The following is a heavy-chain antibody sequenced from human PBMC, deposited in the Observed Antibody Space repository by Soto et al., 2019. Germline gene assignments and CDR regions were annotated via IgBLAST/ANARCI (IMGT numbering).Heavy chain of an antibody. J-gene: IGHJ6*02. V-gene: IGHV5-51*01. D-gene: IGHD6-19*01. CDR1: GYSFTSYW. CDR2: IYPGDSDT. CDR3: ARLYYSSVAGPSARYRMSV. Sequence: PGESLKISCKGSGYSFTSYWIGWVLQIPGKGLEWMGIIYPGDSDTRYSPSFQGQVTISADKSISTAYLQWSSLKASDTAMYYCARLYYSSVAGPSARYRMSVCGQGTTVLVSS.